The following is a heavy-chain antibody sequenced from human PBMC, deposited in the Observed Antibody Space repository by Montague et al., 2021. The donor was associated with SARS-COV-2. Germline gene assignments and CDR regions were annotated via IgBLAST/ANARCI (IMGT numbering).Heavy chain of an antibody. D-gene: IGHD5-12*01. V-gene: IGHV4-38-2*01. CDR3: ARRGYTGSDYWDY. J-gene: IGHJ4*02. CDR2: VYHSGST. Sequence: SETLSLTCSVSGFSISSGFYWAWIRQSPGKGPEWIGTVYHSGSTHYHPSLKRRVTVSIDTSKNPSTLPVTAVTAAVTAVYFCARRGYTGSDYWDYWGQGTLVTVSS. CDR1: GFSISSGFY.